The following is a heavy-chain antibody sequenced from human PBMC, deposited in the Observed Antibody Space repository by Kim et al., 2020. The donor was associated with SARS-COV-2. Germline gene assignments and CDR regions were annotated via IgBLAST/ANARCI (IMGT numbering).Heavy chain of an antibody. Sequence: ASVKVSCKASGYTFTSYAMNWVRQAPGQGLEWMGWINTNTGNPTYAQGFTGRFVFSLDTSVSTAYLQISSLKAEDTAVYYCATGFGELLYADGYFDYWGQGTLVTVSS. CDR1: GYTFTSYA. CDR2: INTNTGNP. D-gene: IGHD3-10*01. CDR3: ATGFGELLYADGYFDY. V-gene: IGHV7-4-1*02. J-gene: IGHJ4*02.